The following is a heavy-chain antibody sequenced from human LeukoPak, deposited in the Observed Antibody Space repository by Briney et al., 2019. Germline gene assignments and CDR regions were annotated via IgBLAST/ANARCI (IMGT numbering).Heavy chain of an antibody. CDR3: ARGTGGYPFDF. J-gene: IGHJ4*02. CDR2: TYYRSKWYN. V-gene: IGHV6-1*01. D-gene: IGHD1-26*01. Sequence: SQTLSLTCAISGDSVSSNSGAWNCIWQSPSRGLEWLGRTYYRSKWYNDYAVSVRSRLIITPDTSKNQFSLQLNSVTPEDTAVYYCARGTGGYPFDFWGQGTLVTVSS. CDR1: GDSVSSNSGA.